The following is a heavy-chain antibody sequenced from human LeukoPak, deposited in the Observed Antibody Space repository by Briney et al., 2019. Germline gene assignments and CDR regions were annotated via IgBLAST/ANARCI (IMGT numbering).Heavy chain of an antibody. Sequence: PGGSLRLSCAASGFTFDDYGMSWVRHAPGKGLEWVSGINWNGGSTGYADSVKGRFTISRDNAKNSLYLQMNSLRAEDTALYYCARDATTIQHGNYYYYMDVWGKGTTVTISS. CDR3: ARDATTIQHGNYYYYMDV. CDR2: INWNGGST. D-gene: IGHD5-18*01. CDR1: GFTFDDYG. V-gene: IGHV3-20*04. J-gene: IGHJ6*03.